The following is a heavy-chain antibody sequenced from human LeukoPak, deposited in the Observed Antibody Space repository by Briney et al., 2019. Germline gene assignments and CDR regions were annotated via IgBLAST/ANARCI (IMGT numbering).Heavy chain of an antibody. Sequence: PGGSLRLSCAASGFTFDDYAMHWVRQAPGKGLEWVSLISGDGGSTYYADSVKGRFTISRDNSKNTLYLQMNSLRAEDTAVYYCAKDRYCSGGSCYSYYYYYMDVWGKGTTVTVSS. J-gene: IGHJ6*03. CDR3: AKDRYCSGGSCYSYYYYYMDV. CDR1: GFTFDDYA. V-gene: IGHV3-43*02. CDR2: ISGDGGST. D-gene: IGHD2-15*01.